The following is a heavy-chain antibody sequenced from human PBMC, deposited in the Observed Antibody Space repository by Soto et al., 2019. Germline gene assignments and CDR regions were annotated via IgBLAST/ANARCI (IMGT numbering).Heavy chain of an antibody. Sequence: ETLSFTCTVSGGSVSSNIYYWGWIRQPQGKGLEWIGSVFYSGNTHYNPSLKSRVTISVDISTNEFSLQLKSVTAADTAVYYCARQDGDFYSSSWCDFWGQGTLVTVSS. CDR1: GGSVSSNIYY. J-gene: IGHJ5*01. CDR3: ARQDGDFYSSSWCDF. CDR2: VFYSGNT. V-gene: IGHV4-39*01. D-gene: IGHD6-13*01.